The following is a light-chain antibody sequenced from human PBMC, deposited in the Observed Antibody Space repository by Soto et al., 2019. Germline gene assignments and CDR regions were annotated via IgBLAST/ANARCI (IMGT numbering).Light chain of an antibody. CDR3: QRYGSSIT. V-gene: IGKV3-20*01. J-gene: IGKJ5*01. CDR2: GAS. Sequence: EIVLTQSPGTLSLSPGERATLSCRASQSVSSSYLAWYQQKPGQAPRLLIYGASSRATGIPDRFSGSGSGTDFTLTISRLEPEDFAVYYCQRYGSSITFGQGTRLEIK. CDR1: QSVSSSY.